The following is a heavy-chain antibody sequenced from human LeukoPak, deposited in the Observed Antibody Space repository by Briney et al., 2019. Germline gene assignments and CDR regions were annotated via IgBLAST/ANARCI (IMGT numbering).Heavy chain of an antibody. Sequence: SWVRQPPGKGLEWIGYIYYSGSTYYNPSLRSRVTISVDTSKNQFSLKLSSVTAADTAVYYCARSDGEYYYGMDVWGQGTTVTVSS. J-gene: IGHJ6*02. CDR3: ARSDGEYYYGMDV. V-gene: IGHV4-30-4*08. D-gene: IGHD3-10*01. CDR2: IYYSGST.